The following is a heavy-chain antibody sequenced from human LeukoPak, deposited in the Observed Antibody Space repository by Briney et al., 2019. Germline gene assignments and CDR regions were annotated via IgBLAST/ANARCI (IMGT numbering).Heavy chain of an antibody. CDR3: ARDLSQVGVVTLGASDI. J-gene: IGHJ3*02. D-gene: IGHD3-3*01. CDR1: GGSFGGYY. V-gene: IGHV4-34*01. CDR2: INHSGST. Sequence: SETLSLTCAVYGGSFGGYYWSWIRQPPGKGLEWIGEINHSGSTNYNPSLKSRVTISVDTSKNQLSLELNSVTAADTAVYYCARDLSQVGVVTLGASDIWGQGTMVTVSS.